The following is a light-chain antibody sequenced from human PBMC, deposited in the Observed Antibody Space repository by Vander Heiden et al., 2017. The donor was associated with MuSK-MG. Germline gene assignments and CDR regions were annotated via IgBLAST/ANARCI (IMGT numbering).Light chain of an antibody. CDR1: QSISSW. J-gene: IGKJ2*01. Sequence: DIQMTQSPSTLSASVGDRVTITCRASQSISSWLAWYQQKPGKAPKLLIYKASSLESGVPSRFSGSGYGTEFTLTISSRQPDDFATYYCQQYNSYSTYTFGQGTKLEIK. CDR2: KAS. V-gene: IGKV1-5*03. CDR3: QQYNSYSTYT.